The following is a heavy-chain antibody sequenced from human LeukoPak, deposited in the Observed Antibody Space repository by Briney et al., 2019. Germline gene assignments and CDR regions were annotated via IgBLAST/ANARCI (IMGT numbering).Heavy chain of an antibody. V-gene: IGHV3-73*01. Sequence: PGGSLRLSCAASGFTFSGSAMHWVRQASGKRLEWVGSIRSKANSYATAYAASVKGRFTISRDDSKNTAYLQMNSLKTEDTAVYYCTRHTVAAGKKSVDYWGQGTLVTVSS. D-gene: IGHD6-13*01. CDR2: IRSKANSYAT. CDR1: GFTFSGSA. CDR3: TRHTVAAGKKSVDY. J-gene: IGHJ4*02.